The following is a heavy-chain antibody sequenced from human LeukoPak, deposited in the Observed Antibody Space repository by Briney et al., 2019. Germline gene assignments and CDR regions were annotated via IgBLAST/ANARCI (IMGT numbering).Heavy chain of an antibody. D-gene: IGHD5-18*01. CDR2: IYHSGST. Sequence: SETLSLTCAVSGGSISSSNWWSWVRQPPGKGLEWIGEIYHSGSTNYNPSLKSRVTISVDKSKNQFSLKLSSLTAADTAVYYCARVKKTAPSHFDYWGQGTLVTVSS. J-gene: IGHJ4*02. V-gene: IGHV4-4*02. CDR3: ARVKKTAPSHFDY. CDR1: GGSISSSNW.